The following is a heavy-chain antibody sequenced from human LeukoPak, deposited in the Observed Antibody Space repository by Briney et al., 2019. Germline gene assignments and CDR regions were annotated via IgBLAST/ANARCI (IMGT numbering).Heavy chain of an antibody. CDR3: ARGGSGDHFDY. Sequence: GGSLRLSCAASGFTFDDYAMHWVRQAPGKGLEWVSGISWNSGSIGYADSVKGRFTISRDNAKNSLYLQMNSLRAEDTAVYYCARGGSGDHFDYWGQGTLVTVSS. CDR2: ISWNSGSI. J-gene: IGHJ4*02. D-gene: IGHD2-21*01. CDR1: GFTFDDYA. V-gene: IGHV3-9*01.